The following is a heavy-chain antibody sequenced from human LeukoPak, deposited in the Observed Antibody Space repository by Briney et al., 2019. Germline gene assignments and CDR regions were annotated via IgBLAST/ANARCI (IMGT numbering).Heavy chain of an antibody. CDR3: ARDLGYSYGGDY. V-gene: IGHV3-33*01. Sequence: GGSLRFSCAASGFTFSSYGMHWVRQAPGKGLEWVAVIWYDGSNKYYADSVKGRFTISRDNSKNTLYLQMNSLRAEDTAVYYCARDLGYSYGGDYWGQGTLVIVSS. J-gene: IGHJ4*02. D-gene: IGHD5-18*01. CDR2: IWYDGSNK. CDR1: GFTFSSYG.